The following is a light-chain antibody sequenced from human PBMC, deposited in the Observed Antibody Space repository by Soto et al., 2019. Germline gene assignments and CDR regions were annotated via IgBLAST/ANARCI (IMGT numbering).Light chain of an antibody. J-gene: IGKJ1*01. V-gene: IGKV3-20*01. Sequence: PGEIAPLSCRASQSVDSTYLTWYQQKPGQAPRLLIYGASGRATGIPDRFSGSGSGTDFTLTISRLETEDFAVYFCQYYDSFRTFGQGTKVDIK. CDR1: QSVDSTY. CDR2: GAS. CDR3: QYYDSFRT.